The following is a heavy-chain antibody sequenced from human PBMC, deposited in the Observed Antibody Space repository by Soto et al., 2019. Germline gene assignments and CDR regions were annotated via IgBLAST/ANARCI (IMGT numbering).Heavy chain of an antibody. CDR3: ARVPYYYGSGSYFFDS. Sequence: SETLSLTCTVSGGSVNSGSYYWSWIRQPPGKGLEWIGYIYYTGSTNYNPSLKGRVTVSIDTSKNQFSLNLTSLTAADTAVYYCARVPYYYGSGSYFFDSWGQGTLVTVSS. CDR1: GGSVNSGSYY. CDR2: IYYTGST. J-gene: IGHJ4*02. V-gene: IGHV4-61*01. D-gene: IGHD3-10*01.